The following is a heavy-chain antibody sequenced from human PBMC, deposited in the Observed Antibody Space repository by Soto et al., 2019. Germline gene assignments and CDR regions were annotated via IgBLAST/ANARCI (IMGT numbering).Heavy chain of an antibody. CDR1: GFTFNNHW. J-gene: IGHJ4*02. Sequence: EVQLVESGGGLVQPGGSLSLSCAASGFTFNNHWMHWVRQAPGKGLVWVSRINNDGSATMYADSVKGRFTISRDNAKNTLYLPMNSLRAEDTAVYYCARVSGWSPYDYWGQGTLVTVSS. V-gene: IGHV3-74*03. CDR3: ARVSGWSPYDY. CDR2: INNDGSAT. D-gene: IGHD6-19*01.